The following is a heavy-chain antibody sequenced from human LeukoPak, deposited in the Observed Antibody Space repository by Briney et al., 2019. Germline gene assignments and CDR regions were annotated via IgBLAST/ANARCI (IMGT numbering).Heavy chain of an antibody. J-gene: IGHJ5*02. V-gene: IGHV3-20*04. CDR2: INWSGGST. CDR3: VRGSDGDYVYMWYDP. D-gene: IGHD4-17*01. CDR1: GFKFGDYG. Sequence: GGSLRLSCAASGFKFGDYGMTWIRQVPGKGLEWVAGINWSGGSTAYADSVKGRFTISRDNAKDSLYLQMNTVKVEDTALYYCVRGSDGDYVYMWYDPWGQGTRVIVSS.